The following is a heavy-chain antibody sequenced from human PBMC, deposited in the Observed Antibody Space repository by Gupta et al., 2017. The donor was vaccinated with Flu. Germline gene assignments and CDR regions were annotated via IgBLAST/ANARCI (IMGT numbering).Heavy chain of an antibody. D-gene: IGHD6-6*01. CDR3: VRGVATRTYYFYPMDV. CDR1: GFTFSDYD. CDR2: ISTTGDT. Sequence: EVQLVESGGGLVQPGGSLRLSCVASGFTFSDYDMHWVRQVTGKRLEWVSAISTTGDTYYAGSVKGRFTISRENAKSSLYRQMNSLRAGDTAVYFCVRGVATRTYYFYPMDVWGHGTKVTVSS. V-gene: IGHV3-13*04. J-gene: IGHJ6*02.